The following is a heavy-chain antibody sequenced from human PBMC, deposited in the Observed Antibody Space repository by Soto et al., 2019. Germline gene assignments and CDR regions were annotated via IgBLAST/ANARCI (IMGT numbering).Heavy chain of an antibody. J-gene: IGHJ4*02. CDR1: GGTFSSYA. CDR2: IVPIFGTA. D-gene: IGHD3-22*01. CDR3: ARLVSDYYDSSGYYYFDY. Sequence: SVKVSCKASGGTFSSYAISWVRQAPGQGLEWMGGIVPIFGTANYAQKFQGRVTITADESTSTAYMELSSLRSEDTAVYYCARLVSDYYDSSGYYYFDYWGQGTLVTVSS. V-gene: IGHV1-69*13.